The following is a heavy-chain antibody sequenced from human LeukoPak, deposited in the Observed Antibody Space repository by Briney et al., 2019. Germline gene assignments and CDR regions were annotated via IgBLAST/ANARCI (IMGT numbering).Heavy chain of an antibody. Sequence: ASVKVSCKASGYTFIDYYVQWLRQSPGQGPEWMGWINPKSGAAMYAQKFQGRVTMTRDTSISTAYMELSRLRSDDTAVYYCARSGSPGIAAAFFDYWGQGTLVTVSS. D-gene: IGHD6-13*01. CDR2: INPKSGAA. J-gene: IGHJ4*02. CDR1: GYTFIDYY. CDR3: ARSGSPGIAAAFFDY. V-gene: IGHV1-2*02.